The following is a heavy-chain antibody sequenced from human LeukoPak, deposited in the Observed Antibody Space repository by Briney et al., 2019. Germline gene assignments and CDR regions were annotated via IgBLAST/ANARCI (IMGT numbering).Heavy chain of an antibody. D-gene: IGHD3-9*01. V-gene: IGHV4-38-2*02. CDR3: ARRHYDILTGYPSQPIDS. CDR1: GYSISSGYY. J-gene: IGHJ4*02. CDR2: VYHSGST. Sequence: SETLSLTCTVSGYSISSGYYRVWIRQPPGKGLEWIGSVYHSGSTYYNPSLKSRVTISVDTSKNQFSLKLSSVTAADTAVYYCARRHYDILTGYPSQPIDSWGQGTLVTVSS.